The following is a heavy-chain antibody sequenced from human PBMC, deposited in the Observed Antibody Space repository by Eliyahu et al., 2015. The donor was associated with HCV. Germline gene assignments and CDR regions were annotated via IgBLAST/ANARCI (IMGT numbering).Heavy chain of an antibody. V-gene: IGHV3-33*01. J-gene: IGHJ6*02. Sequence: QVQLVESGGGVVQPGXSLRLSXXASGFTFSSXGMHWVRQAPGKGXGWVAVIWYDGSNKYYADSVKGRFTISRDNSKNTLYLQMNSLRAEDTAVYYCASGWVVVADWYYYYGMDVWGQGTTVTVSS. CDR3: ASGWVVVADWYYYYGMDV. CDR2: IWYDGSNK. D-gene: IGHD2-15*01. CDR1: GFTFSSXG.